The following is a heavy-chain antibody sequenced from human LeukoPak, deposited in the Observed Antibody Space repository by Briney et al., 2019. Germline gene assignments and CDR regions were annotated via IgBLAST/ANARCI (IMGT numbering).Heavy chain of an antibody. J-gene: IGHJ4*02. CDR3: ARHRSAAEVFDY. D-gene: IGHD6-25*01. CDR2: IYPGDSDT. Sequence: GESLKISCKGSGDSFTTNWIGWVRQMPGKGLEWMGIIYPGDSDTRYSPSFQGQVTISADKSISTAYLQWSSLKASDTAMYYCARHRSAAEVFDYWGQGTLVTVSS. CDR1: GDSFTTNW. V-gene: IGHV5-51*01.